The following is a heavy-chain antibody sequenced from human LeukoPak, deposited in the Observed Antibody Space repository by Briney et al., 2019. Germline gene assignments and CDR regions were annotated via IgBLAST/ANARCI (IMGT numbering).Heavy chain of an antibody. CDR3: ARTEYSSSPLDY. CDR2: IYTSGST. J-gene: IGHJ4*02. D-gene: IGHD6-6*01. V-gene: IGHV4-4*07. CDR1: GGSISNYY. Sequence: SETLSLTCTVSGGSISNYYWNWIRQPAGKGLEWIGRIYTSGSTNYNPSLKSRVTMSVDTSKNQFSLKLSSVTAADTAVYYCARTEYSSSPLDYWGQGTLVTVSS.